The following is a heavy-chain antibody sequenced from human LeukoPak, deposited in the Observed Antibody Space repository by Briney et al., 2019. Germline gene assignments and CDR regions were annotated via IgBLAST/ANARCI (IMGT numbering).Heavy chain of an antibody. CDR3: ARDSEAESIAARSHYYYYMDV. J-gene: IGHJ6*03. D-gene: IGHD6-6*01. V-gene: IGHV1-69*06. CDR1: GGTFSSYA. CDR2: IIPIFGTA. Sequence: GSSVKVSCKASGGTFSSYAISWVRQAPGQGLEWMGGIIPIFGTANYAQKFQGRVTITADKSTSTAYMELSSLRSEDTAVYYCARDSEAESIAARSHYYYYMDVWGKGTTVTVSS.